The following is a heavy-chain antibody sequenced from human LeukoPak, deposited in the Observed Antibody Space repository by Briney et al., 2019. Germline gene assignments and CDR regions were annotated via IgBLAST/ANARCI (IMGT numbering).Heavy chain of an antibody. CDR1: GGSISSYY. J-gene: IGHJ4*02. V-gene: IGHV4-59*08. CDR2: IYYSGST. D-gene: IGHD2-21*01. Sequence: SETLSLTCTVSGGSISSYYWSWIRQPPGKGLEWIGYIYYSGSTNYNPSLKSRVTISVDTSKNQFSLKLSSVTAADTAVYYCASFGSGYYSWLDYWGQGPLVTVSS. CDR3: ASFGSGYYSWLDY.